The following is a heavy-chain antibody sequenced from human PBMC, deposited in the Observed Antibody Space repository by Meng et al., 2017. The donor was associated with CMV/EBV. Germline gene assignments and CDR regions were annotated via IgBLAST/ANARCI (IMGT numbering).Heavy chain of an antibody. D-gene: IGHD1-20*01. CDR2: IIPIFGTA. CDR3: ASVTGIGWWYFDL. J-gene: IGHJ2*01. V-gene: IGHV1-69*12. CDR1: GGSFSSYA. Sequence: VQLVQSGGEGKMPGSAVKVPCKASGGSFSSYAISWVRQAPGQGLEWMGGIIPIFGTANYAQKFQGRVTITADESTSTAYMELSSLRSEDTAVYYCASVTGIGWWYFDLWGRGTLVTVSS.